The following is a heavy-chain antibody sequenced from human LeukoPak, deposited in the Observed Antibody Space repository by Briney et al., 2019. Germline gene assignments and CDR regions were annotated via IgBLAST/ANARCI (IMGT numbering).Heavy chain of an antibody. J-gene: IGHJ6*03. CDR2: IREDGTEK. V-gene: IGHV3-7*01. CDR1: GFTFSGAW. CDR3: AREGRIAVALREYYYYYYMDV. Sequence: GGSLRLSCTASGFTFSGAWLTWVRQAPGKGLEWVANIREDGTEKNYVDSVKGRFTISRDDAKNSLYLQMNSLRAEDTAVYYCAREGRIAVALREYYYYYYMDVWGKGTTVTVSS. D-gene: IGHD6-19*01.